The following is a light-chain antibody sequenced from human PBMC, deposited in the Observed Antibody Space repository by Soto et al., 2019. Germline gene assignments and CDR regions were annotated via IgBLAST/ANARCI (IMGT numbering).Light chain of an antibody. CDR1: QDINNF. Sequence: DIQMTQSPSSLSASVGDRVTITCQASQDINNFLNWYQQKPGKAPQILIYDASNLGTGVPSRFSGSGSGTDFTFTISSLQPEDYATYYCQQYDDLRFTFGPGTKVDIK. J-gene: IGKJ3*01. V-gene: IGKV1-33*01. CDR2: DAS. CDR3: QQYDDLRFT.